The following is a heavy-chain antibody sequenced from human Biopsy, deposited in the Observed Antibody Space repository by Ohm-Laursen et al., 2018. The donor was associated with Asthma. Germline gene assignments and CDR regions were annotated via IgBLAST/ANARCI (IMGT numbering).Heavy chain of an antibody. J-gene: IGHJ6*02. V-gene: IGHV3-30*03. D-gene: IGHD2-15*01. CDR2: ISFDGTNK. CDR3: ARVDGVVEPATRMGGMNV. CDR1: GFSFSSYG. Sequence: SLRLSCSASGFSFSSYGMHWVRPTPGKGLEWVAVISFDGTNKYYADSVKGRFTISRDNSKNTLDLQMNSLSAEDSAVYYCARVDGVVEPATRMGGMNVWGQGTTVTVSS.